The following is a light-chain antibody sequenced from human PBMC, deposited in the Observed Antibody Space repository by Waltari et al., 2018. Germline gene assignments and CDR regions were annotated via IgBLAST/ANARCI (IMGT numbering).Light chain of an antibody. Sequence: EIVLTQSPGTLSLSPGERATLSCRASESVTKYVSWYQHKPGPAPRLLIYGASTSVIGIPDRLRGSECGTDFTHTITRLELEDFAMYYCQQYVSSPRTFGPATKVEIK. CDR1: ESVTKY. CDR3: QQYVSSPRT. V-gene: IGKV3-20*01. CDR2: GAS. J-gene: IGKJ1*01.